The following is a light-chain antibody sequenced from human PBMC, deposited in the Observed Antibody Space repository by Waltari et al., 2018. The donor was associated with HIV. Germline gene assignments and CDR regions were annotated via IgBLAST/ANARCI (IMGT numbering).Light chain of an antibody. V-gene: IGLV1-44*01. CDR2: RNR. Sequence: QSVVTQPPSASGTPGQRVTISCSGSSSNIDRNTVNWYQQLPGAAPKLLIYRNRQRPSGVPERCSASKSGTSASLAINGLQSEDEADYYCATWDDNLNGPVFGGGTKLTVL. J-gene: IGLJ2*01. CDR3: ATWDDNLNGPV. CDR1: SSNIDRNT.